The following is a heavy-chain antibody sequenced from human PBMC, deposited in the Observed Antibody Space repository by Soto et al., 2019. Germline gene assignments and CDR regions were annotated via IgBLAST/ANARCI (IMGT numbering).Heavy chain of an antibody. CDR1: GGSISSSNW. J-gene: IGHJ5*02. CDR3: AKIYDFWSGYQGSGWFDP. D-gene: IGHD3-3*01. CDR2: IYHSGST. Sequence: SETLSLTCAVSGGSISSSNWWSWVRQPPGKGLEWIGEIYHSGSTNYNPSLKSRVTISVDKSKNQFSLKLSSVTAADTAVYYCAKIYDFWSGYQGSGWFDPWGQGTLVTVSS. V-gene: IGHV4-4*02.